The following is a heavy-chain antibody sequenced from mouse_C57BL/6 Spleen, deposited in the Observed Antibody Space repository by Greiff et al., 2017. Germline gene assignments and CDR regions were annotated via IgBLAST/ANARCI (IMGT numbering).Heavy chain of an antibody. V-gene: IGHV1-69*01. CDR3: ARPGRRDAMDY. D-gene: IGHD3-3*01. CDR1: GYTFTSYW. Sequence: VQLQQPGAELVMPGASVKLSCKASGYTFTSYWMHWVKQRPGQGLEWIGEIDPSDSYTNYNQKFKGKSTLTVDKSSSTAYMQLSSLTSEDSAVYYCARPGRRDAMDYWGQGTSVTVSA. J-gene: IGHJ4*01. CDR2: IDPSDSYT.